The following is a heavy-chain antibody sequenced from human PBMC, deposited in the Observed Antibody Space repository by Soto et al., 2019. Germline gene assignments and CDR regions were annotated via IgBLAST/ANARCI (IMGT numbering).Heavy chain of an antibody. D-gene: IGHD5-12*01. CDR1: GCSFSNFG. J-gene: IGHJ4*02. V-gene: IGHV1-69*10. CDR2: IAPVLGRP. Sequence: SVKVSCKASGCSFSNFGIRWVRQAPGQGLEWMGGIAPVLGRPNYAQRFRGRLTITADESTSTGYMELISLRSDDTAVYYCAREGSGYNVWGQGTQVTVSS. CDR3: AREGSGYNV.